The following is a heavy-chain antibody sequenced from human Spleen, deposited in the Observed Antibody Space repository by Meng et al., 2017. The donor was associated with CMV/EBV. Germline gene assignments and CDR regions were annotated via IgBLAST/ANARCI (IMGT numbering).Heavy chain of an antibody. J-gene: IGHJ4*02. CDR1: RYTFTDYY. CDR2: INPNSGDT. V-gene: IGHV1-2*02. D-gene: IGHD2-2*01. Sequence: ASVKVSCKASRYTFTDYYIRWVRQAPGQGLEWMGWINPNSGDTNCTQKFQGRVTMTRGTSISTAYMELSRLTSDDTAVYYCARARPRYCSATSCQYYFDYWGQGTLVTVSS. CDR3: ARARPRYCSATSCQYYFDY.